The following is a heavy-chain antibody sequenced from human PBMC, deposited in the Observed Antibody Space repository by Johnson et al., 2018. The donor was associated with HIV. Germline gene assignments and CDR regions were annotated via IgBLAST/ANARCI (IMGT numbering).Heavy chain of an antibody. V-gene: IGHV3-30*18. D-gene: IGHD4-11*01. CDR2: ISYDGSNK. Sequence: QVQLVESGGGVVHPGRSLRLSCAASGFTFNIYGMHWVRQAPGKGLEWVAVISYDGSNKYYADSVKGRFTISRDNSKNTLYLQMNSLRSEDTAVYYCAKVPDYRANGAFDIWGQGTMVTVSS. CDR3: AKVPDYRANGAFDI. J-gene: IGHJ3*02. CDR1: GFTFNIYG.